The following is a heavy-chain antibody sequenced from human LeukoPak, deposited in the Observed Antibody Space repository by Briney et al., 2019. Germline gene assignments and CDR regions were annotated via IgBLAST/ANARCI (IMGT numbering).Heavy chain of an antibody. J-gene: IGHJ3*02. CDR3: ARVMWVEDAFDI. V-gene: IGHV4-39*07. Sequence: RTSETLSLTCTVSGGSISTSSYYWGWVRQPPGKGLEWIGNIFYSGSTYYSPSLKSRVTISLDTSRNQFSLKLNSVTAADTALYYCARVMWVEDAFDIWGQGTMVTVSS. D-gene: IGHD1-26*01. CDR1: GGSISTSSYY. CDR2: IFYSGST.